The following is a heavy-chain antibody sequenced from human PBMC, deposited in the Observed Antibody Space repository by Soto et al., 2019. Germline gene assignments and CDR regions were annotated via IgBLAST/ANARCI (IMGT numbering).Heavy chain of an antibody. CDR3: AKELKALVQDARGIDY. CDR1: GFTFSSYA. V-gene: IGHV3-23*01. D-gene: IGHD2-2*01. Sequence: EVQLLESGGGLVQPGGSLRLSCAASGFTFSSYAMSWVRQAPGKGLEWVSAISGSGGSTYYADSVKGRFTISRDNSKNTLYLQMNSLSAEDTAVYYCAKELKALVQDARGIDYWGQGALVTVSS. J-gene: IGHJ4*02. CDR2: ISGSGGST.